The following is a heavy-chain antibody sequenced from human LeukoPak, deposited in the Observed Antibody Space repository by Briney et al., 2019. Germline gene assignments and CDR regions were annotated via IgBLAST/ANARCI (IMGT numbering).Heavy chain of an antibody. CDR1: GGTFSSYA. CDR3: ARAARPWNWFDP. V-gene: IGHV1-69*05. D-gene: IGHD6-6*01. Sequence: SVKVSCKASGGTFSSYAISWVRQAPGQGLEWMGGIIPIFGTANYAQKFQGRVTITTDKSTSTAYMELSSLRSEDTAVYYCARAARPWNWFDPWGQGTLVTVSS. CDR2: IIPIFGTA. J-gene: IGHJ5*02.